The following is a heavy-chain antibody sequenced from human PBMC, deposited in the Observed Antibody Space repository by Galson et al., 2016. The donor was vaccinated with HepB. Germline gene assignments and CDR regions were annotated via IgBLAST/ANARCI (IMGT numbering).Heavy chain of an antibody. CDR3: ARALYCSAGSCYWFDP. D-gene: IGHD2-15*01. J-gene: IGHJ5*02. CDR1: GLTVTSNY. V-gene: IGHV3-66*01. CDR2: ISSDGNT. Sequence: SLRLSCAASGLTVTSNYMTWVRQAPGEGLEWVSLISSDGNTYNADSVKGRFTVSRDNSKNMLHLQMNSLRAEDTAVYYCARALYCSAGSCYWFDPWGQGTLVIVSS.